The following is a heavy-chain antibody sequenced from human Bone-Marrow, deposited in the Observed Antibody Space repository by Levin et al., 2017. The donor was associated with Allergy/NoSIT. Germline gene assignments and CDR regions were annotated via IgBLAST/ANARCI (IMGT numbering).Heavy chain of an antibody. CDR3: AKDMVPIAAAVFDY. D-gene: IGHD6-13*01. Sequence: QSGGSLRLSCAASGFTFDDYAMHWVRQAPGKGLEWVSGISWNSDTIGYADSVKGRFTISRDNAKNSLYLQMNSLRTEDTAVYYCAKDMVPIAAAVFDYWGQGTLVTVSS. V-gene: IGHV3-9*01. CDR2: ISWNSDTI. J-gene: IGHJ4*02. CDR1: GFTFDDYA.